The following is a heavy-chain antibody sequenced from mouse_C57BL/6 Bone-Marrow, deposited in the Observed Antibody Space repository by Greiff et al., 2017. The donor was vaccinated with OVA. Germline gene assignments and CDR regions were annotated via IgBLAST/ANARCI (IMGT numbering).Heavy chain of an antibody. CDR1: GYTFTSYW. Sequence: VQLQQSGTVLARPGASVKMSCKTSGYTFTSYWLHWVKQRPGQGLEWIGAIYPGNSDTSYNQKFKGKAKLTAVTSASTAYMELSSLTNEDSAVYDCTREGNYYGSSSVYWYFDVWGTGTTVTVSS. D-gene: IGHD1-1*01. CDR3: TREGNYYGSSSVYWYFDV. V-gene: IGHV1-5*01. CDR2: IYPGNSDT. J-gene: IGHJ1*03.